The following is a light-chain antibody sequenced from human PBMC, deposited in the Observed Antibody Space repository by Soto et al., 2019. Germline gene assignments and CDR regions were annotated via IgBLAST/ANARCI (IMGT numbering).Light chain of an antibody. CDR3: ATWDDSLRGVV. CDR2: SND. J-gene: IGLJ2*01. V-gene: IGLV1-47*02. CDR1: SSNIETND. Sequence: QSVLTQPPSASGTPGQRVTISCSGSSSNIETNDIYWHQQLPGSAPKLLIYSNDQRPSGVPDRFSASKSGTSAALAISGLRSEDEAGYFCATWDDSLRGVVFGGGTKSPS.